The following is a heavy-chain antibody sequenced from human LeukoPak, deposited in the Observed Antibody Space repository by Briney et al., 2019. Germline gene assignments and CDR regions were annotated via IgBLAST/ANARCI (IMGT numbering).Heavy chain of an antibody. J-gene: IGHJ4*02. Sequence: PGGSLRLSCAASGFTFDDYAMHWVRHAPGKGLEWVSGISWNSGSIGYADSVKGRFTISRDNAKNSLYLQMNSLRAEDTAVYYCARRRYSSDAFDYWGQGTLVTVSS. CDR1: GFTFDDYA. D-gene: IGHD6-25*01. CDR2: ISWNSGSI. CDR3: ARRRYSSDAFDY. V-gene: IGHV3-9*01.